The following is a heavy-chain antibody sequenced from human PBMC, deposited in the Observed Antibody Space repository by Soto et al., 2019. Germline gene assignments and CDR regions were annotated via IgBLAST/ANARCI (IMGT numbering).Heavy chain of an antibody. CDR3: ARDIITVIGGHSYYYSVLDF. D-gene: IGHD3-22*01. CDR1: GGSPWEYY. J-gene: IGHJ6*02. CDR2: INQSGTT. V-gene: IGHV4-34*01. Sequence: SETLSLPCAVGGGSPWEYYWSWIRQPRGKGLEWIGEINQSGTTHYNPSLKRRLNITIDTSKNQFSLKLTSVTAADTATYYCARDIITVIGGHSYYYSVLDFWGQGTTVTVSS.